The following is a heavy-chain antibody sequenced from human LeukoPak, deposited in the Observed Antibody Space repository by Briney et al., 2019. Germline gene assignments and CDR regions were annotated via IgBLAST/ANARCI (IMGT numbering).Heavy chain of an antibody. CDR1: GFTFSTYA. CDR2: IGGGGPTT. CDR3: TRGFLGGTDQYFDS. Sequence: GGSLRLSCAGSGFTFSTYAMNWVRQAPAKGLEWVSTIGGGGPTTDYADSVKDRFTISRDNSKNTLYLQMNSLRAEDTAVYFCTRGFLGGTDQYFDSWGQGTLVTVSS. V-gene: IGHV3-23*01. J-gene: IGHJ4*02. D-gene: IGHD6-19*01.